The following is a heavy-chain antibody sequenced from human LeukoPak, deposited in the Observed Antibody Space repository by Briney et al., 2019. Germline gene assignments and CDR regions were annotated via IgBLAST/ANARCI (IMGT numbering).Heavy chain of an antibody. CDR2: IYYSGST. D-gene: IGHD5-18*01. J-gene: IGHJ4*02. CDR3: ARNGGYSYGYTYYFDY. CDR1: GGSISSYY. Sequence: PSETLSLTCTVSGGSISSYYWSWIRQPPGKGLEWIGYIYYSGSTNYNPSLKSRVTISVDTSKNQFSLKLSSVTAADTAVYYCARNGGYSYGYTYYFDYWGQGTLVTVSS. V-gene: IGHV4-59*01.